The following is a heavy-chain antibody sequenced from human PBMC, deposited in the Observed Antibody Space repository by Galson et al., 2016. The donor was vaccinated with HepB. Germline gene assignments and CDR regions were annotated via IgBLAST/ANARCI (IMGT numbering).Heavy chain of an antibody. V-gene: IGHV3-21*04. CDR1: GFTSSNYS. CDR2: ISSTSTFI. CDR3: ARGMGSRGSLNWFDT. Sequence: SLRLSCAAAGFTSSNYSINWVRQTPGKGLEWISSISSTSTFIHQADSVRGRFTVSRDNVKNSVYLQMSSLRGEDSGVYYCARGMGSRGSLNWFDTWGQGDLVTVSS. D-gene: IGHD1-26*01. J-gene: IGHJ5*02.